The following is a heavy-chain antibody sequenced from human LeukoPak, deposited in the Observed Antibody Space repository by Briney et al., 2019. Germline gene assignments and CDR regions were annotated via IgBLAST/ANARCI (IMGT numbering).Heavy chain of an antibody. D-gene: IGHD4-11*01. V-gene: IGHV1-46*01. CDR2: INPSVVST. Sequence: VAAVKVSCKASGYTFTRYYIHWVRQAPGQGVEWMGIINPSVVSTGYAQKFQGRLPMTRDTSTSTVYMELSRLRSQDTAVYYCGRRIGYGNYVRNWFDPWGEGTLVTVSS. CDR3: GRRIGYGNYVRNWFDP. CDR1: GYTFTRYY. J-gene: IGHJ5*02.